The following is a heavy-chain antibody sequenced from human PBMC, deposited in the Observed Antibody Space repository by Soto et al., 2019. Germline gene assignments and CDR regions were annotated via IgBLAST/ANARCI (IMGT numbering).Heavy chain of an antibody. Sequence: QLQLQESGPGLVKPSETLSPTCAVSGDSISSSSYYWGWIRQPPGKGLEWIGSIYSSGNTYYNPSLKSRVTISVDTSRNQFSLKLTSVTAADTAVYYCVPRGPNFYYYGVDVWGQGTTVTVSS. CDR1: GDSISSSSYY. D-gene: IGHD2-2*01. CDR3: VPRGPNFYYYGVDV. V-gene: IGHV4-39*01. J-gene: IGHJ6*02. CDR2: IYSSGNT.